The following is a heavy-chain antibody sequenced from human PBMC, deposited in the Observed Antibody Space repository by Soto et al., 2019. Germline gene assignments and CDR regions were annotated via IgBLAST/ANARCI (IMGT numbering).Heavy chain of an antibody. J-gene: IGHJ6*02. V-gene: IGHV5-51*01. CDR2: IYPGDSDI. CDR3: ARQPSNGQWYV. CDR1: GYSFTSYW. D-gene: IGHD6-19*01. Sequence: GESLKISCKGSGYSFTSYWIGWVRQMPGTGLEWMAIIYPGDSDIRYNPSFQGQVTISADKSISTAYLQWSSLKASDTAMHYCARQPSNGQWYVWGQGTTVTVSS.